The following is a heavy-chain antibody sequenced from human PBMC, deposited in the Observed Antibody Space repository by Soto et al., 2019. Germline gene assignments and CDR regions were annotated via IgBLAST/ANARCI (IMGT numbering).Heavy chain of an antibody. CDR2: INHSGST. Sequence: QVQLQQWGAGLLKPSETLSLTCAVYGGSFSGYYWSWIRQPPGKGLEWIGEINHSGSTNYNPSLKLRVTISVDTSKNQFSLKLSSVTAADTAVYYCARAHIVVVVAAQGFWFDPWGQGTLVTVSS. J-gene: IGHJ5*02. CDR1: GGSFSGYY. CDR3: ARAHIVVVVAAQGFWFDP. V-gene: IGHV4-34*01. D-gene: IGHD2-15*01.